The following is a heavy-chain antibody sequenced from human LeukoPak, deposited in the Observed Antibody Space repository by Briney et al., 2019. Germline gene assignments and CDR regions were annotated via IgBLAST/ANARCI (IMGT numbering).Heavy chain of an antibody. CDR3: AKDYFGVVVMVGFDY. CDR1: GFTFSSYA. Sequence: EGSLRLSCAASGFTFSSYAMSWVRQAPGKGLEWVSAISGSGGSTYYADSVKGRFTISRDNSKNTLYLQMNSLRAEDTAVYYCAKDYFGVVVMVGFDYWGQGTLVTVSS. D-gene: IGHD2-15*01. CDR2: ISGSGGST. J-gene: IGHJ4*02. V-gene: IGHV3-23*01.